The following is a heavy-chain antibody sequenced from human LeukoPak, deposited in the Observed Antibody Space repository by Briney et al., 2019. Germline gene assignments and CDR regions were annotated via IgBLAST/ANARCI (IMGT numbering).Heavy chain of an antibody. CDR2: ISSTSSYT. D-gene: IGHD2-2*01. CDR1: GFTFSSYG. Sequence: PGGSLRLSCAASGFTFSSYGMNWVRQAPGKGLEWVSSISSTSSYTYSADSVKGRFTISRDNAKNSLYLQMNSLRAEDTAVYYCARDFEVPAGWGQGTLVTVSS. V-gene: IGHV3-21*01. CDR3: ARDFEVPAG. J-gene: IGHJ4*02.